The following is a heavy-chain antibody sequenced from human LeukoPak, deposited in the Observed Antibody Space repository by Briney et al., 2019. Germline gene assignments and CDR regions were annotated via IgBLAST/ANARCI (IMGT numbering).Heavy chain of an antibody. CDR2: IYNGGII. V-gene: IGHV4-4*07. D-gene: IGHD3-9*01. Sequence: PSETLSLTCTVSGDSISRYYWSWIRQPAGKGLEWIGRIYNGGIITYNPSLKSRVTMSIDTSNNQFSLKLSSVTAADTAVYYCARQKSAYDILTGYPYYFDYWGQGTLVTVSS. J-gene: IGHJ4*02. CDR3: ARQKSAYDILTGYPYYFDY. CDR1: GDSISRYY.